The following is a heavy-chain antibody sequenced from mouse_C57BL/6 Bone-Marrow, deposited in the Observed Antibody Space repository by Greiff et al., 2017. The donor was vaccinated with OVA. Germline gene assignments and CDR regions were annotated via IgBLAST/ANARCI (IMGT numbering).Heavy chain of an antibody. V-gene: IGHV1-4*01. D-gene: IGHD1-1*02. J-gene: IGHJ2*01. Sequence: QVHVKQSGAELARPGASVKMSCKASGYTFTSYTMHWVKQRPGQGLEWIGYINPSSGYTKYNQKFKDKATLTADKSSSTAYMQLSSLTSEDSAVYYCARGGPDDYWGQGTTLTVSS. CDR3: ARGGPDDY. CDR1: GYTFTSYT. CDR2: INPSSGYT.